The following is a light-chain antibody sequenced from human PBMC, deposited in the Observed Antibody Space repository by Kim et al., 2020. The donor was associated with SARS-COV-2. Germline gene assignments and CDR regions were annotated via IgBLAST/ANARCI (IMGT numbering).Light chain of an antibody. J-gene: IGKJ1*01. CDR1: QGVSSK. CDR2: GTS. V-gene: IGKV3-15*01. Sequence: PGERATPSCRASQGVSSKLAWYHQKPGQAPRLLIYGTSTRATGIPARFSGSGSGTEFTLTISSLQSEDFAVYYCQQYNNWPWTFGQGTRVEIK. CDR3: QQYNNWPWT.